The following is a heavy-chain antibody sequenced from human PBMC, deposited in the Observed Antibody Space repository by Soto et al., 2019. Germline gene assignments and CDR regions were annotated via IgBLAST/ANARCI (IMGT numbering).Heavy chain of an antibody. CDR1: GFTFSSYE. J-gene: IGHJ3*02. D-gene: IGHD3-22*01. V-gene: IGHV3-48*03. CDR3: ANLDHYDSSGSRGAFDI. CDR2: ISSSGSTI. Sequence: RLSCAASGFTFSSYEMNWVRQAPGKGLEWVSYISSSGSTIYYADSVKGRFTISRDNAKSSLYLQMNSLGAEDTAVYYCANLDHYDSSGSRGAFDIWGQGTMVTVSS.